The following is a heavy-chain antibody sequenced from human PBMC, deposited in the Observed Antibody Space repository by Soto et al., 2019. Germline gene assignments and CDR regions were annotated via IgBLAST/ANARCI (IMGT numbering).Heavy chain of an antibody. Sequence: EVQLVQSGAEVKKPGESLRISCKGSGYSCTSYWISWVRQMPGKGLEWMGRIDPSDSYTNYSPSFQGHVTISADKSISTAYLQWSSLKASDTAMYYCARLAMATRRGYYGMDVWGQGTTVTVSS. D-gene: IGHD5-12*01. CDR1: GYSCTSYW. V-gene: IGHV5-10-1*01. CDR2: IDPSDSYT. CDR3: ARLAMATRRGYYGMDV. J-gene: IGHJ6*02.